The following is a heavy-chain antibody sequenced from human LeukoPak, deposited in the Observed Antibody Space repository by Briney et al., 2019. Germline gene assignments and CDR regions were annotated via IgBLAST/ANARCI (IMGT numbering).Heavy chain of an antibody. J-gene: IGHJ4*02. D-gene: IGHD3-22*01. V-gene: IGHV4-4*07. Sequence: PSETLSLTCTVSGGSISSYYWSWIRQPAGKGPEWIGRIYTSGSTNYNPSLKSRVTMSVDTSKNQFSLKLSSVTAADTAVYYCARARAYYYDSSGYYLDYWGQGTLVTVSS. CDR1: GGSISSYY. CDR2: IYTSGST. CDR3: ARARAYYYDSSGYYLDY.